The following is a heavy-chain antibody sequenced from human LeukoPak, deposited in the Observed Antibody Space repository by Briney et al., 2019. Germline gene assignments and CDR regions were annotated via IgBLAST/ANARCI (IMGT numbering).Heavy chain of an antibody. CDR2: IYYTGST. Sequence: SETLSLTCSVSGGSISTYYWSCIRQLPGKGLEWIEYIYYTGSTNYNPSLKSRVTISVDTSKNQFSLKLSSVTAADTAVHYCARDRGDGYDYFWDYWGQGTLVTVSS. D-gene: IGHD5-12*01. CDR1: GGSISTYY. V-gene: IGHV4-59*01. CDR3: ARDRGDGYDYFWDY. J-gene: IGHJ4*02.